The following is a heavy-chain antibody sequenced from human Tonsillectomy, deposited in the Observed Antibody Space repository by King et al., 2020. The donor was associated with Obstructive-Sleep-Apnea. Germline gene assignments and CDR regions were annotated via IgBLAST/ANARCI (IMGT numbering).Heavy chain of an antibody. V-gene: IGHV3-74*01. Sequence: VQLVESGGGLVQPGGSLRLSCAASGFTFSNSWMHWVRQAPGKGLVWVSHINSDESSTNYADSVKGRFTISRDNAKNTVYLKMNSLGAEDTAVYYCARDRGYIPDYWGQGTLVTVSS. CDR3: ARDRGYIPDY. CDR2: INSDESST. CDR1: GFTFSNSW. D-gene: IGHD2-2*02. J-gene: IGHJ4*02.